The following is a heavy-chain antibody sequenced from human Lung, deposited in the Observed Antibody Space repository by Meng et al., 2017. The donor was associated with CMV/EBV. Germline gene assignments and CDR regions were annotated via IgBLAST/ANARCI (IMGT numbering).Heavy chain of an antibody. CDR3: ARSPEFYQLLPGPYYYYGMDV. V-gene: IGHV1-69*05. Sequence: SVKVSXXASGGTFSSYAISWVRQAPGQGLEWMGGIIPIFGTANYAQKFQGRVTITTDESTSTAYMELSSLRSEDTAVYYCARSPEFYQLLPGPYYYYGMDVWGQGTTVTVSS. CDR2: IIPIFGTA. D-gene: IGHD2-2*01. CDR1: GGTFSSYA. J-gene: IGHJ6*02.